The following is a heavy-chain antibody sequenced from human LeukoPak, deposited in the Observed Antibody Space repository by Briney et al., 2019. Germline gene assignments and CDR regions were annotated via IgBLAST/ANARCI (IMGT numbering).Heavy chain of an antibody. Sequence: PGRSLRLSCAASGFTFSSYGMHWVRQAPGKGLEWVAVISYDGSNKYYADSVKGRFTISRDNSKNTLYLQMYSLRAEDTAVYYCAKEEWLGTFDYWGQGTLVTVSS. D-gene: IGHD6-19*01. J-gene: IGHJ4*02. CDR2: ISYDGSNK. V-gene: IGHV3-30*18. CDR3: AKEEWLGTFDY. CDR1: GFTFSSYG.